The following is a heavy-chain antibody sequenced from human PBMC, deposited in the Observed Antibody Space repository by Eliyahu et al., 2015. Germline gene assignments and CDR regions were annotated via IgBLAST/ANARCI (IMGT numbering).Heavy chain of an antibody. CDR2: MNPNSGNT. Sequence: QVQLVQSGAEVXKPGASVTVSCKASGYTFSXYDXXWVRQATGQGLEWMGWMNPNSGNTGYAQKFQGRVTMTRNTSISTAYMELNSLRSEDTAVYYCARGGVRYSSGWYYFDYWGQGTLVTVSS. D-gene: IGHD6-19*01. J-gene: IGHJ4*02. CDR1: GYTFSXYD. CDR3: ARGGVRYSSGWYYFDY. V-gene: IGHV1-8*01.